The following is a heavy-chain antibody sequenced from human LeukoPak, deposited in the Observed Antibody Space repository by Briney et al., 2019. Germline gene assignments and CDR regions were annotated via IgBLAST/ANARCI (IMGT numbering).Heavy chain of an antibody. CDR2: IDANAVGT. CDR1: GFTFSNYV. J-gene: IGHJ4*02. CDR3: AKRVQYDDSHYCIFDY. Sequence: PGGSLRLPCAASGFTFSNYVMNWVRQAPGKGLEWVSTIDANAVGTYYADSVKGRLTISRDNSKNTLYLQMSSLRAEDTAVYYCAKRVQYDDSHYCIFDYWGQGTLVTVSS. V-gene: IGHV3-23*01. D-gene: IGHD3-22*01.